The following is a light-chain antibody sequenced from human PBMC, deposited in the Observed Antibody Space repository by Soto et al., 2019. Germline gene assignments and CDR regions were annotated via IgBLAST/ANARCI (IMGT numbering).Light chain of an antibody. J-gene: IGLJ3*02. V-gene: IGLV1-47*01. Sequence: QSVLTQPPSASGTPGQRVTISCSGSSSNIGSNYVYWYQQLPGTAPKLLIYRNNQRPSGVPDRFSGSKSGTSASLAISGLRSEDEDDYYCAAWDDSLSDQWVFGGGTKLTVL. CDR2: RNN. CDR3: AAWDDSLSDQWV. CDR1: SSNIGSNY.